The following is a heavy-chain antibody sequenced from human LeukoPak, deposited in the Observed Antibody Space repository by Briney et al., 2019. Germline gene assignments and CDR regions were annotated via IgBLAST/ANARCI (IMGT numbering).Heavy chain of an antibody. V-gene: IGHV3-23*01. CDR2: IGGSGGVT. D-gene: IGHD3-3*01. CDR1: GFTFINHA. CDR3: AKDHNDFWSGYPPN. J-gene: IGHJ4*02. Sequence: GGSPRLSCAASGFTFINHAMTWVRQAPGKGLEWVSAIGGSGGVTYYADSVRGRFTISRDNSKNTLYLQINSLRADDTAVYYCAKDHNDFWSGYPPNWGQGTLVTVSS.